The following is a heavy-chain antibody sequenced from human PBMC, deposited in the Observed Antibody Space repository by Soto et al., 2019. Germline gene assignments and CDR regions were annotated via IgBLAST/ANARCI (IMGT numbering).Heavy chain of an antibody. CDR2: MNPNSGNT. Sequence: QVQLVQSGAEVKKPGASVKVSCKASGYTFTSYDINWVRQATGQGLEWMGWMNPNSGNTGYAQKFQGRVTMTRNTSTSTXFXXXXXXXXXXXXXXXXXRERGAFDIWGQGTMVTVSS. CDR3: XRERGAFDI. J-gene: IGHJ3*02. CDR1: GYTFTSYD. V-gene: IGHV1-8*01.